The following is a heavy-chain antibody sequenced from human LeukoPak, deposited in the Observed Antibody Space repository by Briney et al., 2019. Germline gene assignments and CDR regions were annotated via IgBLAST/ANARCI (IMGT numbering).Heavy chain of an antibody. CDR3: AREGPESGSYERYFDY. J-gene: IGHJ4*02. CDR1: GFTFSSYS. V-gene: IGHV3-48*01. CDR2: ISSSSSTI. D-gene: IGHD1-26*01. Sequence: GGSLRLSCAASGFTFSSYSMNWVRQAPGKGLECVSYISSSSSTIYYADSVKGRFTISRDNAKNSLYLQMNSLRAEDTAVYYCAREGPESGSYERYFDYWGQGTLVTVSS.